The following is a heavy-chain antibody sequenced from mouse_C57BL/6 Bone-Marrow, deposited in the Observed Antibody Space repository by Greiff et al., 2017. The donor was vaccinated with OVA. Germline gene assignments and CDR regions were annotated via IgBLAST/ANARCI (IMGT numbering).Heavy chain of an antibody. Sequence: EVHLVESGGDLVKPGGSLKLSCAASGFTFSSYGMSWVRQTPDKRLEWVATISSGGSYTYYPDSVKGRFTISRDNAKNTLYLQMSSLKSEDTAMYYCARRVITTVVAPWYFDVWGTGTTVTVSS. V-gene: IGHV5-6*01. J-gene: IGHJ1*03. CDR3: ARRVITTVVAPWYFDV. CDR1: GFTFSSYG. D-gene: IGHD1-1*01. CDR2: ISSGGSYT.